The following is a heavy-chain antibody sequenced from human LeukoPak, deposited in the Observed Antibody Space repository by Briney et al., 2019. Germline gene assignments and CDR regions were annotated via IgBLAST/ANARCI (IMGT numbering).Heavy chain of an antibody. Sequence: SETLSLTCTVSGYSISSGYYWGWIRQPPGKGLEWIGSIYHSGSTYYNPSLKSRVTISVDTSKNQFSLKLSSVTVADTAVYYCARTIVGASDYWGQGTLVTVSS. V-gene: IGHV4-38-2*02. J-gene: IGHJ4*02. D-gene: IGHD1-26*01. CDR1: GYSISSGYY. CDR3: ARTIVGASDY. CDR2: IYHSGST.